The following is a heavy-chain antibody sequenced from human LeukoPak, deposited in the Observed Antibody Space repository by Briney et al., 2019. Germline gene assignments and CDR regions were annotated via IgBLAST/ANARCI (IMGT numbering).Heavy chain of an antibody. V-gene: IGHV3-74*01. CDR3: ARDGTAANFDY. Sequence: PGGSLRLSCAASGFTFSTYWMHWVRQAPGKGLVWVSRVTSDGSGTTYADSVKGRFTISRDNAKNTLYLQMNSLRAEDTAVYYCARDGTAANFDYWGQGTLVTVSS. CDR2: VTSDGSGT. CDR1: GFTFSTYW. D-gene: IGHD6-13*01. J-gene: IGHJ4*02.